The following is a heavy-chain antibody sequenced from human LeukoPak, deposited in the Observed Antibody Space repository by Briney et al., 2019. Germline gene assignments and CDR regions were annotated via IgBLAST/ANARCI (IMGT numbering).Heavy chain of an antibody. CDR3: ARGSSIHVLLYHYYYMDV. D-gene: IGHD2-2*01. J-gene: IGHJ6*03. Sequence: GASVKASCKASGYTFTGYYMHWVRQAPGQGLEWMGWINPSSGRTNYAQNFQDRVAMTRDTSISTAYMELSSLRSDDTAVYYCARGSSIHVLLYHYYYMDVWGKGTTVAVSS. V-gene: IGHV1-2*02. CDR2: INPSSGRT. CDR1: GYTFTGYY.